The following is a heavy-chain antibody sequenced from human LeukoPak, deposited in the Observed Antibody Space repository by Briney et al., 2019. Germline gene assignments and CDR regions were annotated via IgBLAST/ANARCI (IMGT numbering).Heavy chain of an antibody. CDR2: INPNSGGT. V-gene: IGHV1-2*02. D-gene: IGHD2-15*01. Sequence: SSVKLSCTTSENTVTGYYVHWGRQAPVQRPEWMGCINPNSGGTNYAQKFQGSVTMTRDTSISTVYMELSRLRSDDTAVFDCARGLAAALGYFDYWGQGTLVTVSS. CDR1: ENTVTGYY. CDR3: ARGLAAALGYFDY. J-gene: IGHJ4*02.